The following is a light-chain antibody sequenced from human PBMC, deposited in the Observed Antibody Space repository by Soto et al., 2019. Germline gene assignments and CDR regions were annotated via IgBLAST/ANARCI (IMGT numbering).Light chain of an antibody. V-gene: IGKV1-12*01. J-gene: IGKJ4*01. CDR2: SAS. CDR3: NQGHGFLT. CDR1: QDITTR. Sequence: DIQMTQSPSSVSASVGDRVTITCRASQDITTRLAWYQQKPGKAPQILIYSASTLHTGVPPRFRGSGSGTEFTLTINNLQPDDFSTYYCNQGHGFLTFGGGTTV.